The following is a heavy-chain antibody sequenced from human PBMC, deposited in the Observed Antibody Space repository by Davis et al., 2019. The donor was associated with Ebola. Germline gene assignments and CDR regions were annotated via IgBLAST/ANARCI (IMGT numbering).Heavy chain of an antibody. Sequence: PSETLSLTCAVSGGSISRGGYSWSWIRQPPGKGLEWIGYIYHSGSTYYNPSLKSRVTISVDRSKNQFSLKLSSVTAADTAVYYCARRDGYNYNFDYWGQGTLVTVSS. CDR1: GGSISRGGYS. CDR2: IYHSGST. V-gene: IGHV4-30-2*01. CDR3: ARRDGYNYNFDY. D-gene: IGHD5-24*01. J-gene: IGHJ4*02.